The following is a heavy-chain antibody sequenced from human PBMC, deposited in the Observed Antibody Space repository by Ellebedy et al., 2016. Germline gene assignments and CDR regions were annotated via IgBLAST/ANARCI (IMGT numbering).Heavy chain of an antibody. CDR3: ARDPQGSISTEYFSSYMDV. V-gene: IGHV1-2*02. CDR2: INPNTGDT. CDR1: GYTFTGYY. J-gene: IGHJ6*04. D-gene: IGHD2/OR15-2a*01. Sequence: ASVKVSCXASGYTFTGYYMHWVRQAPGQGLEWMGWINPNTGDTHYAQRLQGRITMTRDTSTRTVYMEMRGLRVDDTAVYYCARDPQGSISTEYFSSYMDVWGKGTTVTVSS.